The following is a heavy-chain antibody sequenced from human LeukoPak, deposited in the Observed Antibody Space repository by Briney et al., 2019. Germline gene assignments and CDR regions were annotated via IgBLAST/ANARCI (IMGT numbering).Heavy chain of an antibody. J-gene: IGHJ3*02. CDR3: ARRGNGAFDI. V-gene: IGHV4-31*03. CDR1: GGSISSGGYY. D-gene: IGHD1-1*01. CDR2: IYNDGST. Sequence: SETLSLTCTVSGGSISSGGYYWSWLRQHPGKGLEWIGYIYNDGSTYYNPSLKSRITISGDTSKNQFSLKLSSVTAADTAVYYRARRGNGAFDIWGQGTMVTVSS.